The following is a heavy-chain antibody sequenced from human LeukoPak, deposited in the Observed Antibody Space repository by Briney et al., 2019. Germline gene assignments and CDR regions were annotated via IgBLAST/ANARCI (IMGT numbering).Heavy chain of an antibody. CDR1: GFTFSSYG. D-gene: IGHD5-18*01. V-gene: IGHV3-33*01. CDR3: ARAGYSYGYEFDY. Sequence: PGGSLRLSCAASGFTFSSYGMHWVRQAPGKGLEWVAVIWYDGSNKYYADSVKGRFTISRDNAKNSLYLQMNSLRAEDTAVYYCARAGYSYGYEFDYWGQGTLVTVSS. CDR2: IWYDGSNK. J-gene: IGHJ4*02.